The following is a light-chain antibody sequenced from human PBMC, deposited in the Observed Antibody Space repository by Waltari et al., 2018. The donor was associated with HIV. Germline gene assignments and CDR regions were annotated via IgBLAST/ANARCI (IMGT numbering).Light chain of an antibody. J-gene: IGLJ3*02. Sequence: SYELTQPSSVSVSPGQTTRITCSGDVLAKSYARWFQQTPGQAPVVMIYKDNERRSGIPLRFSGPSSGTTVILTISGAKIEDEADYFCYSAAVNMGVFCGGTKLTVL. CDR2: KDN. CDR1: VLAKSY. V-gene: IGLV3-27*01. CDR3: YSAAVNMGV.